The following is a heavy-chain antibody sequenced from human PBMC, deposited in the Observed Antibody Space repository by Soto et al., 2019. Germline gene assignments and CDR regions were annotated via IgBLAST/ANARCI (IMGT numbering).Heavy chain of an antibody. J-gene: IGHJ6*02. CDR2: IWSAGLI. CDR3: AREAPMDV. Sequence: GGSLRLSCAASGFTVSSKYMSWVRQAPGKGLEWVSIIWSAGLIYYADSVRGRFTISRDISKNILYLEMTSMRADDTSVYYCAREAPMDVWGQGTTVTVSS. V-gene: IGHV3-53*01. CDR1: GFTVSSKY.